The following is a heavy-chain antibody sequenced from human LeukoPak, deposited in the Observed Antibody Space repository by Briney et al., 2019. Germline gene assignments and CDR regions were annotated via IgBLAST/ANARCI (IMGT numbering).Heavy chain of an antibody. V-gene: IGHV3-21*01. J-gene: IGHJ4*02. CDR2: ISSSSSYI. CDR3: ARVGIAVAGTKVFDY. Sequence: GGSLRLSCAASGFTFSSYSMNWVRQAPGKGLEWVSSISSSSSYIYYADSVKGRFTISRDNAKNSLYLQMNSLRAEDTAVYYCARVGIAVAGTKVFDYWGQGTLVTVSS. D-gene: IGHD6-19*01. CDR1: GFTFSSYS.